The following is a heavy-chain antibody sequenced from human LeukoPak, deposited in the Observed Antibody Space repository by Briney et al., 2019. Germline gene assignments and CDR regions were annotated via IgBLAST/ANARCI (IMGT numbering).Heavy chain of an antibody. V-gene: IGHV4-39*01. D-gene: IGHD2-15*01. Sequence: SETLSLTCIVSGGSISSGGHYWGWIRQPPGMGLEWIGSIYYSGSTYYNPSLNSRVTIFIDMSKSQFSLKLSSVTATDTAVYYCARLVCGGGSCPAEFDYWGQGTLVTVSS. J-gene: IGHJ4*02. CDR2: IYYSGST. CDR1: GGSISSGGHY. CDR3: ARLVCGGGSCPAEFDY.